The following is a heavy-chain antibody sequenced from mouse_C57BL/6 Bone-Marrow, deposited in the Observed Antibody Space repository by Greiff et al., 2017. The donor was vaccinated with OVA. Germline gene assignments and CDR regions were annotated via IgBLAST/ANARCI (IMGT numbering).Heavy chain of an antibody. J-gene: IGHJ3*01. CDR1: GFTFSSYA. Sequence: EVKLMESGGGLVKPGGSLKLSCAASGFTFSSYAMSWVRQTPEKRLEWVATISDGGSYTYYPDYVKGRFTISRDNAKNNLYLQMSHLKSEDTAMYYCARDRSRDWFAYWGQGTLVTVSA. V-gene: IGHV5-4*01. CDR3: ARDRSRDWFAY. CDR2: ISDGGSYT.